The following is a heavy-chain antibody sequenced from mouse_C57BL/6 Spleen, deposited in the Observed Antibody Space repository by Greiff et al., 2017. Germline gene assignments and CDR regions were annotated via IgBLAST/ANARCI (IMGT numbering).Heavy chain of an antibody. J-gene: IGHJ2*01. D-gene: IGHD1-1*01. V-gene: IGHV10-3*01. CDR1: GFTFNTYA. CDR3: VREEAAYYCGSRGDFDY. CDR2: IRSKSSNYAT. Sequence: EVQLVESGGGLVQPKGSLKLSCAASGFTFNTYAMHWVRQAPGKGLEWVARIRSKSSNYATYYADSVKDRFTISRDDSQSMLYLQMNNLKTEDTAMYYCVREEAAYYCGSRGDFDYWGQGTTLTVSS.